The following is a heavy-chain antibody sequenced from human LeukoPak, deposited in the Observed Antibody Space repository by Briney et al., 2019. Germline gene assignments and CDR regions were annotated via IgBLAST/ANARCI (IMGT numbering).Heavy chain of an antibody. CDR3: AREETGAYYYDSSGYYLY. D-gene: IGHD3-22*01. CDR2: ISSSSSYI. J-gene: IGHJ4*02. CDR1: GFTFSSYS. V-gene: IGHV3-21*01. Sequence: GASLRLSCAASGFTFSSYSMNWVRQAPGKGLEWVSSISSSSSYIYYADSVKGRFTISRDNAKNSLYLQMNSLRAEDTAVYYCAREETGAYYYDSSGYYLYWGQGTLVTVSS.